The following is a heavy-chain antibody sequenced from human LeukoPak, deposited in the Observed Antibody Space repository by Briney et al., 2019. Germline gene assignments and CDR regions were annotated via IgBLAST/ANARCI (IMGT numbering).Heavy chain of an antibody. CDR1: GFIFSSYE. D-gene: IGHD2-21*02. V-gene: IGHV3-48*03. Sequence: GGALRLSCVASGFIFSSYEMIWVRQAPGKGLEWVSFITNSGSTKYYADSVKGRVTISRDNVKNSLDLQMNGLSAEDTAVYYCARVRGDSYYYYYMAVWGKGTTVTVSS. J-gene: IGHJ6*03. CDR2: ITNSGSTK. CDR3: ARVRGDSYYYYYMAV.